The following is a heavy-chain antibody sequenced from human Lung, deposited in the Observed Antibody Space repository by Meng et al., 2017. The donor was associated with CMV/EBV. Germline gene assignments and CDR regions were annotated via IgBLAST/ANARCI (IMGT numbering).Heavy chain of an antibody. V-gene: IGHV1-8*03. CDR3: ARGLGYCSTTSCYSDY. Sequence: SGYTFTNYDSNWVRQAPGQGLEWMGWINPNTGDTVYAQNFQGRITFTGDTSMTTVYMDLSSLTSEDTAVYYCARGLGYCSTTSCYSDYWGQGTLVTVSS. CDR1: GYTFTNYD. D-gene: IGHD2-2*01. CDR2: INPNTGDT. J-gene: IGHJ4*02.